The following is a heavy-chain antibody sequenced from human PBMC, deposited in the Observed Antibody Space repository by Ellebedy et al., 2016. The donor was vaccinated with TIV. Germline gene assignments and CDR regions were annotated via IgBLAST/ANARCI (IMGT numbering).Heavy chain of an antibody. CDR3: ARMRSTTSSFDS. CDR2: VHYGGST. CDR1: GGSFSGYY. V-gene: IGHV4-59*01. J-gene: IGHJ4*01. Sequence: GSLRLSXAVYGGSFSGYYWSWIRQPPGKGLEWIGYVHYGGSTNYNPSLKSRVTISVDTSQTQFSLKLSSVTAADTAVYYCARMRSTTSSFDSWGQGTLVTVSS. D-gene: IGHD1-1*01.